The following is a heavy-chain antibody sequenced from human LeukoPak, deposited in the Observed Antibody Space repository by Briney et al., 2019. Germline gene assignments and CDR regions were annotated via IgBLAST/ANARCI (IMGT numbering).Heavy chain of an antibody. CDR1: GGSISSSSYY. CDR3: ASYEGSGDAFDI. D-gene: IGHD3-3*01. J-gene: IGHJ3*02. V-gene: IGHV4-39*07. Sequence: PSETLSLTCTVSGGSISSSSYYWGWIRQPPGKGLEWIGSIYYSGSTHYNPSLKSRVTISVDTSKNQFSLKLSSVTAADTAVYYCASYEGSGDAFDIWGQGTMVTVSS. CDR2: IYYSGST.